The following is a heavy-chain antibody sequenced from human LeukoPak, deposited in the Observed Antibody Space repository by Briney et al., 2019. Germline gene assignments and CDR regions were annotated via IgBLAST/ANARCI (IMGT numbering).Heavy chain of an antibody. Sequence: GGSLRLSCAASGFTFSDFAMSWVRQAPGKGLEWVSGVTNSGNTTYYAGSVKGRFTISKDNSKSTLHLQLNSLRAEDTAIYFCARHRNFGANFAIDYWGQGTLVTVFS. J-gene: IGHJ4*02. CDR2: VTNSGNTT. CDR1: GFTFSDFA. V-gene: IGHV3-23*01. CDR3: ARHRNFGANFAIDY. D-gene: IGHD4/OR15-4a*01.